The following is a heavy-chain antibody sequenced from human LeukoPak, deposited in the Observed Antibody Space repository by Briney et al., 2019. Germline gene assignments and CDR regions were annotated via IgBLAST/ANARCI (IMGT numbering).Heavy chain of an antibody. CDR1: GFTFSSYA. D-gene: IGHD6-19*01. Sequence: PGGSLRLSCAASGFTFSSYAMHWVRQAPGKGLEWVAVISYDGSNKYYADSVKGRFTISRDNSKDTLYLQMNSLRAEDTAVYYCAKGRVGDWYIFDYWGQGTLVTVSS. CDR3: AKGRVGDWYIFDY. J-gene: IGHJ4*02. V-gene: IGHV3-30*04. CDR2: ISYDGSNK.